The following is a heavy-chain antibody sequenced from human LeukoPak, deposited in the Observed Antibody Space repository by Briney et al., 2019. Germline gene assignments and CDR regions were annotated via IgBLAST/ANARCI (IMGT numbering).Heavy chain of an antibody. CDR3: AKERDESTSGWSSYYFDY. J-gene: IGHJ4*02. V-gene: IGHV3-23*01. CDR2: ISDSSSGGST. CDR1: GFSFSSYA. Sequence: GGSLRLSCAASGFSFSSYAMSWVRQAPGKGLEWVSGISDSSSGGSTYYADSVRGRFTISRDNSKNTLYLQMNSLRAEDTAVYYCAKERDESTSGWSSYYFDYWGQGTLVTVSS. D-gene: IGHD6-19*01.